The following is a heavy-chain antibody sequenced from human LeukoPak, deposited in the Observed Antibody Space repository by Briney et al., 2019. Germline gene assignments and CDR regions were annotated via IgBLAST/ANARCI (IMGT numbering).Heavy chain of an antibody. V-gene: IGHV4-34*01. CDR1: GGSSSGYY. D-gene: IGHD3-9*01. Sequence: SGTLSLTCAVYGGSSSGYYWSWVRQPPGKGLEWIAEINHSGSTNYNPSLRSRVTVYVDTSKNQFSLKLSSVTAADTAVYYCARGGGNLLPFFDPKYYYYMDVWGKGTTVTVSS. J-gene: IGHJ6*03. CDR3: ARGGGNLLPFFDPKYYYYMDV. CDR2: INHSGST.